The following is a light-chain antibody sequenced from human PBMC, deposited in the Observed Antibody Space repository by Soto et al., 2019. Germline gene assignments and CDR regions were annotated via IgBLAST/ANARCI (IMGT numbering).Light chain of an antibody. CDR3: LLYFGGAQFWV. CDR2: STT. J-gene: IGLJ3*02. V-gene: IGLV7-43*01. CDR1: TGVVTSGLY. Sequence: QTVVTKEPSLTVFPGGTVTLTCASSTGVVTSGLYPNWFQQRPGQVPRALIYSTTNKHSWTPARFSGSLLGGKAALTLSGAQPEDEAEYYCLLYFGGAQFWVFGGGTKLTVL.